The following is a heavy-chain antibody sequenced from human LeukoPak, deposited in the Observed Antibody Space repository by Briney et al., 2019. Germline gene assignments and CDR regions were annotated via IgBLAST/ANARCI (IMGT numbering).Heavy chain of an antibody. CDR1: GFSFSSYG. CDR3: ARESCLNAVCYTGEGAFDI. CDR2: IYFDTKNI. Sequence: PGRSLRLPCAASGFSFSSYGLHWVRQAPGKGLEWVAVIYFDTKNIHYADSVKGRFTVSRDDSKNTLYLQMNSLRAEDTAVYYCARESCLNAVCYTGEGAFDIWGQGTMVTVSS. J-gene: IGHJ3*02. D-gene: IGHD2-8*01. V-gene: IGHV3-33*01.